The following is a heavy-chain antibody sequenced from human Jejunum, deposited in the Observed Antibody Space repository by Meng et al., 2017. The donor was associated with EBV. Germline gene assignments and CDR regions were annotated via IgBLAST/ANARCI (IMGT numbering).Heavy chain of an antibody. Sequence: QITLKESGPTLEKPXXTLTLTCPFSGFSLSTTGVGVGWIRQPPGKALEWLALIYWDDDKRYSPSLKNRLAISKDTSKNQVVLTMLNMAPVDTATYYCAHRLSGSNWDGGFFDYWGQGILGTVSS. CDR3: AHRLSGSNWDGGFFDY. J-gene: IGHJ4*02. CDR2: IYWDDDK. D-gene: IGHD1-1*01. CDR1: GFSLSTTGVG. V-gene: IGHV2-5*02.